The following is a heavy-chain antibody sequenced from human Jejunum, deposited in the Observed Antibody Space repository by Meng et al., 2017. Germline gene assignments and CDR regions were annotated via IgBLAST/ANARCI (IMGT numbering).Heavy chain of an antibody. J-gene: IGHJ4*02. Sequence: QVQPPESGPVLVRPSETLSLICSVSGGSVSSAGYQWSWIRQPPGKGLEWIGYASTNYNPSLKSRVTISVDTSKNQFSLRLTSVTAADTAVYYCARDHMGSLDYWGQGILVTVSS. V-gene: IGHV4-61*08. D-gene: IGHD1-26*01. CDR2: AST. CDR3: ARDHMGSLDY. CDR1: GGSVSSAGYQ.